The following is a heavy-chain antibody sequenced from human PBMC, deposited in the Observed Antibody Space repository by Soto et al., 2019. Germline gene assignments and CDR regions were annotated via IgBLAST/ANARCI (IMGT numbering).Heavy chain of an antibody. CDR2: VSHDGRNT. CDR3: AKGGRQWLVTSGFNY. CDR1: GFTFSDYV. V-gene: IGHV3-30*18. J-gene: IGHJ4*02. Sequence: VQLVESGGGVVQPGRSLRLSCAASGFTFSDYVMHWVRQAPGKGLEWVAVVSHDGRNTHYADSVKGRFTISRDSSKNTVSLEMTSLRAEDTAVYYGAKGGRQWLVTSGFNYWGQGALVTVSS. D-gene: IGHD6-19*01.